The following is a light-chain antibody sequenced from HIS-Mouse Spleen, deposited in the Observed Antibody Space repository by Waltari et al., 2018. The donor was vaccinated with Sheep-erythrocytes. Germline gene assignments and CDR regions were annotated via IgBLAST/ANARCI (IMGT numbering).Light chain of an antibody. CDR1: KLGDKY. V-gene: IGLV3-1*01. J-gene: IGLJ2*01. CDR2: HDS. CDR3: QAWDSSTAVV. Sequence: SYELTQPPSVSVSPGQTASITCSGDKLGDKYACWYQQKPGQSPVLVIYHDSKRPSGSPERVSGSNSGNTATLTISGTQAMDEADYYCQAWDSSTAVVFGGGTKLTVL.